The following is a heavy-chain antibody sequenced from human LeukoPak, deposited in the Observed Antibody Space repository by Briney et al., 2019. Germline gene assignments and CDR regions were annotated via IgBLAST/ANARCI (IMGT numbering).Heavy chain of an antibody. D-gene: IGHD3-16*01. CDR1: GFTFSSYS. V-gene: IGHV3-48*02. Sequence: GSLRLSCAASGFTFSSYSMNWVRQAPGKGLEWVSYISSSSSTIYYADSVKGRFTISRDNAKNSLYLQMNSLRDEDTAVYYCVSYEQKLSDWYFDLWGRGTLVTVSS. CDR3: VSYEQKLSDWYFDL. CDR2: ISSSSSTI. J-gene: IGHJ2*01.